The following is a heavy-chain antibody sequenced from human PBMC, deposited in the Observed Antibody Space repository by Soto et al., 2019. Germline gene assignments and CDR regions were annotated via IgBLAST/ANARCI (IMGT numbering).Heavy chain of an antibody. J-gene: IGHJ6*02. Sequence: SETLSLTCAVYGGSFSGYYWSWIRQPPGKGLEWIGEINHSGSTNYNPSLKSRVTISVDTSKNLFSLKLSSVTAADTAVYYCARGIIVVVPAAMNYYYGMDVWGQGTTVTVSS. CDR1: GGSFSGYY. V-gene: IGHV4-34*01. D-gene: IGHD2-2*01. CDR2: INHSGST. CDR3: ARGIIVVVPAAMNYYYGMDV.